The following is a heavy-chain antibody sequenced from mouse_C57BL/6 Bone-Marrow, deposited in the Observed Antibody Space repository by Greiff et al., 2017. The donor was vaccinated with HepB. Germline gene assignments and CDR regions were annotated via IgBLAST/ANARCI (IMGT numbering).Heavy chain of an antibody. CDR1: GYTFTSYW. Sequence: QVQLQQSGAELVRPGTSVKLSCKASGYTFTSYWMHWVKQRPGQGLEWIGVIDPSDSYTNYNQKFKGKATLTVDTSSSTAYMQLSSLTSEDSAVYYCAREGWVDYWGQGTTLTVSS. CDR3: AREGWVDY. D-gene: IGHD2-3*01. J-gene: IGHJ2*01. CDR2: IDPSDSYT. V-gene: IGHV1-59*01.